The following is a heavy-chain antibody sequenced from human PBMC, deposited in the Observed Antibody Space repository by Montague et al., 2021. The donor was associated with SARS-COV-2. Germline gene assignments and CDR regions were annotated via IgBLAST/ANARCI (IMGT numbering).Heavy chain of an antibody. CDR3: ARSGSWGIFDP. CDR2: IYYSGYT. V-gene: IGHV4-39*07. J-gene: IGHJ5*02. D-gene: IGHD6-13*01. CDR1: GGSISSSSYY. Sequence: SETLSITCTVSGGSISSSSYYWGWIRQPPGKGLEWIGSIYYSGYTHYNPSLKSRVTISVDTSKNHFSLRLSSVTAADTAVYYCARSGSWGIFDPWGQGTLVIVSS.